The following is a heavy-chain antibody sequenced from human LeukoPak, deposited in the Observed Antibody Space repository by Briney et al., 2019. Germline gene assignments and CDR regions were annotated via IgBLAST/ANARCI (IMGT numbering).Heavy chain of an antibody. V-gene: IGHV1-24*01. CDR3: ATGPYDSSGLTLYYFDY. CDR1: GYTLTELS. D-gene: IGHD3-22*01. J-gene: IGHJ4*02. CDR2: FDPEDGET. Sequence: ASVKVSCKVSGYTLTELSMHWVRQAPGKGLEWIGGFDPEDGETIYAQKFQGRVTMTEDTSTDTAYMELSSLRSEDTAVYYCATGPYDSSGLTLYYFDYWGQGTLVTVSS.